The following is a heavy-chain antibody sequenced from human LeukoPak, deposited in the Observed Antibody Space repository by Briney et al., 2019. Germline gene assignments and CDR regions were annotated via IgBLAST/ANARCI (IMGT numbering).Heavy chain of an antibody. CDR1: GFTFSSHV. CDR2: ISSSSSYI. CDR3: ARDQVHGAFDL. Sequence: GGSLRLSCAASGFTFSSHVMNWVRQAPGKGLEWVSSISSSSSYIYYADSVKGRFTISRDNAKNSLYLQMNSLRAEDTAVYYCARDQVHGAFDLWGRGTLVTVSS. J-gene: IGHJ2*01. V-gene: IGHV3-21*01.